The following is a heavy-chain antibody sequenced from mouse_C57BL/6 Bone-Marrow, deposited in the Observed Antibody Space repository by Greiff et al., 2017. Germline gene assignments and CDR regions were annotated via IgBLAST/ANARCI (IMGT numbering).Heavy chain of an antibody. Sequence: VKLVESGPELVKPGASVKISCKASGYAFSSSWMNWVKQRPGKGLEWIGRIYPGDGDTNYNGKFKGKATLTADKSSSTAYMQLSSLTSEDSAVYFCARSDNYGSSYGYFDVWGTGTTVTVSS. CDR1: GYAFSSSW. CDR3: ARSDNYGSSYGYFDV. D-gene: IGHD1-1*01. V-gene: IGHV1-82*01. J-gene: IGHJ1*03. CDR2: IYPGDGDT.